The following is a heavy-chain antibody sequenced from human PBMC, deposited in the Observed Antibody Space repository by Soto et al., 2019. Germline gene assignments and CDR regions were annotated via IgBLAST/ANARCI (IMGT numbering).Heavy chain of an antibody. D-gene: IGHD3-3*01. V-gene: IGHV3-33*01. J-gene: IGHJ4*02. CDR1: GFTFSSYG. CDR3: AREANYDFWSGYNDY. Sequence: QVQLVESGGGVVQPGRSLRLSCAASGFTFSSYGMHWVRQAPGKGLEWVAVIWYDGSNKYYADSLKGRFTISRDNSKNTLDLQMTSLRAEDTAVYSCAREANYDFWSGYNDYWGQGTLVTVSS. CDR2: IWYDGSNK.